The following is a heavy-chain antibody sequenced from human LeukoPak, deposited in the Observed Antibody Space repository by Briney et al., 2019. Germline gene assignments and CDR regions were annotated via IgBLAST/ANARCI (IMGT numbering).Heavy chain of an antibody. V-gene: IGHV3-30*03. CDR1: GFTFSSYG. Sequence: PGGSLRLSCAASGFTFSSYGMHWVRQAPGKGLEWVAVISYDGSNKYYADSVKGRFTISRDNAKNSLYLQMNSLRAEDTAVYYCARADYYDSSDPYYYYGMDVWGQGTTVTVSS. D-gene: IGHD3-22*01. J-gene: IGHJ6*02. CDR2: ISYDGSNK. CDR3: ARADYYDSSDPYYYYGMDV.